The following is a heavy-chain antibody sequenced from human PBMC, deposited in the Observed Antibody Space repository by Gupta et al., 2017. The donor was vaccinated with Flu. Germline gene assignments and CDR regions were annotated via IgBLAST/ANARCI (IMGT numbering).Heavy chain of an antibody. CDR2: INRLGSA. V-gene: IGHV4-34*01. D-gene: IGHD6-13*01. Sequence: QVQLQQWGAGLLKPSETLSLTCAVYGGPFSGSYWTWIRQIPGKGLEWIGEINRLGSANYNPSLKSRVTISVDTSKSQFSLNLTSVSAADTAVYYCAKKGPDMTIAADKWGQGTLVTVSS. CDR3: AKKGPDMTIAADK. CDR1: GGPFSGSY. J-gene: IGHJ4*02.